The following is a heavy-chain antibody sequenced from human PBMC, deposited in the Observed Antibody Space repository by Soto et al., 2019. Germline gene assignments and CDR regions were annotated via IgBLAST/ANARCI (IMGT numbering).Heavy chain of an antibody. CDR3: AKVAASTWHANWFAP. D-gene: IGHD2-2*01. CDR1: GFGFRSTG. CDR2: ISYDGSQK. V-gene: IGHV3-30*18. J-gene: IGHJ5*02. Sequence: GGSLRLSCTASGFGFRSTGMHWVRQAPGKGLEWVAVISYDGSQKAYGDSVKGRFAVSRDNSNNTLFLQMHTLRPDDTAVYYCAKVAASTWHANWFAPWGQGTLVTVSS.